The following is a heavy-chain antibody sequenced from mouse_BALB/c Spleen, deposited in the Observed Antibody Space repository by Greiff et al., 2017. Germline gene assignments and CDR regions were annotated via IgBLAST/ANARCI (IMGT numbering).Heavy chain of an antibody. CDR2: INPSSGYT. V-gene: IGHV1-4*01. J-gene: IGHJ1*01. CDR1: GYTFTSYT. CDR3: ARSNYGSSPYWYFDV. Sequence: VKLVESGAELARPGASVKMSCTASGYTFTSYTMHWVKQRPGQGLEWIGYINPSSGYTNYNQKFKDKATLTADKSSSTAYMQLSSLKSEDSAVYYCARSNYGSSPYWYFDVWGAGTTVTGSS. D-gene: IGHD1-1*01.